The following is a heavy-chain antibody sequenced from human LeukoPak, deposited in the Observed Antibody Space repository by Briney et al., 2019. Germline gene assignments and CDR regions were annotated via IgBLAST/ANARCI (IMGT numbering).Heavy chain of an antibody. J-gene: IGHJ6*02. CDR1: GYTFTGYY. Sequence: GASVKVSCKASGYTFTGYYMHWVRQAPGQGLEWMGWVNPNSGGTNYAQKFQGRVTMTRDTSISTAYMELSRLRSDDTAVYYCARVYCSSTSCPTTHGMDVWGQGITVTVSS. CDR3: ARVYCSSTSCPTTHGMDV. V-gene: IGHV1-2*02. D-gene: IGHD2-2*01. CDR2: VNPNSGGT.